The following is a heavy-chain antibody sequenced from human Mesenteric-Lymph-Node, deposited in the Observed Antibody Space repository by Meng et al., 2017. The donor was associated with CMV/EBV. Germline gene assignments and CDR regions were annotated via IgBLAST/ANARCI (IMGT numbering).Heavy chain of an antibody. Sequence: SETLSLTCTVSGYSISSGYYWGWTRQPPGKGLEWIGSIYHSGSTYYNPSLKSRVTISVDTSKNQFSLKLSSVTAADTAVCYCARGTPSSTSCYVGYWGQGTLVTVSS. CDR3: ARGTPSSTSCYVGY. D-gene: IGHD2-2*01. CDR2: IYHSGST. J-gene: IGHJ4*02. V-gene: IGHV4-38-2*02. CDR1: GYSISSGYY.